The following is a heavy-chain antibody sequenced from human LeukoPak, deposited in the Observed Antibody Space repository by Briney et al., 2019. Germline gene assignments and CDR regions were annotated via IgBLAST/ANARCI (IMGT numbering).Heavy chain of an antibody. Sequence: ASVKVSCKASGYTFTSYGNSWVRQAPGQGLEWMEWISVYNGNTKYGQKLQGRVTVTTDTSTSTAYMELRSLRSDDTAVYYCARDWIGGVQYFDYWGQGTLVTVSS. CDR2: ISVYNGNT. CDR3: ARDWIGGVQYFDY. D-gene: IGHD1-1*01. V-gene: IGHV1-18*01. J-gene: IGHJ4*02. CDR1: GYTFTSYG.